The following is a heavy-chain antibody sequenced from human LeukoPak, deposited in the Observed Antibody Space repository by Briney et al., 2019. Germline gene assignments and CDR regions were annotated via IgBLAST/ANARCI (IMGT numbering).Heavy chain of an antibody. D-gene: IGHD3-10*01. V-gene: IGHV4-59*01. CDR1: GGSISSYY. CDR3: ARVKMVRGVILFDY. CDR2: IYYSGST. Sequence: SETLSLTCTVSGGSISSYYWSWIRQPPGKGLEWIGYIYYSGSTNYNPSLKSRVTISVDTSKNQFSLKLSSVTAADTAVYYCARVKMVRGVILFDYWGQGTLVTVSS. J-gene: IGHJ4*02.